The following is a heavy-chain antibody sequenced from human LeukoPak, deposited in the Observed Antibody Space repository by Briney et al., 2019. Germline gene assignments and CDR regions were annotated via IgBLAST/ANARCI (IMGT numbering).Heavy chain of an antibody. Sequence: PGESLKISCKGSGYTFSSYGITWVRQAPGQGLEWMGWISAYNGNTNYAQKLQGRVTMTTDTSTSTAYMELRSLRSDDTAVYYCAREEYYYYYMDVWGKGTTVTISS. CDR1: GYTFSSYG. J-gene: IGHJ6*03. CDR2: ISAYNGNT. CDR3: AREEYYYYYMDV. V-gene: IGHV1-18*01.